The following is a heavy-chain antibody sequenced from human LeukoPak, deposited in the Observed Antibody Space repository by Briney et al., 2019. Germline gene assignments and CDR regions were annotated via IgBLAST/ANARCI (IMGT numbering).Heavy chain of an antibody. Sequence: ASVKVSCKASGYTFTGYYMHWVRQAPGQGLEWMGWINPNSGGTNYAQKFQGRVTITRDTSTSTVYMELSSLRSEDTAVYYCARDNTAAGPFDYWGQGTLVTVSS. J-gene: IGHJ4*02. CDR3: ARDNTAAGPFDY. D-gene: IGHD6-13*01. CDR1: GYTFTGYY. CDR2: INPNSGGT. V-gene: IGHV1-2*02.